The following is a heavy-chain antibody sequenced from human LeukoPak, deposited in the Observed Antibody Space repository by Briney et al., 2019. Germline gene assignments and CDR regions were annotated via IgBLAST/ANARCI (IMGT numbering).Heavy chain of an antibody. CDR3: AKRDRTVTHAFDI. D-gene: IGHD4-17*01. CDR1: GFTFSSYA. Sequence: GGSLRLSCAASGFTFSSYAMSWVRQAPGKGLEWVSAISASGGSTYYADSVKGRFTISRDNSENTLYLQMNSLRAEDTAVYYCAKRDRTVTHAFDIWGQGTMVTVSS. V-gene: IGHV3-23*01. J-gene: IGHJ3*02. CDR2: ISASGGST.